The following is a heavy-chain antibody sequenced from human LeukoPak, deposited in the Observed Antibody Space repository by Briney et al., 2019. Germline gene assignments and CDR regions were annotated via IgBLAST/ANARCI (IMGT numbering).Heavy chain of an antibody. D-gene: IGHD2-2*01. CDR3: AKGQGMQLLTY. CDR2: ISGSGGST. CDR1: GFTFSSYA. V-gene: IGHV3-23*01. J-gene: IGHJ4*02. Sequence: GGSLRLSCAASGFTFSSYAMSWVRQAPGKGLEWASAISGSGGSTYYADSVKGRFTISRDNSKNTLYLQMNSLRAEDTAVYYCAKGQGMQLLTYWGQGTLVTVSS.